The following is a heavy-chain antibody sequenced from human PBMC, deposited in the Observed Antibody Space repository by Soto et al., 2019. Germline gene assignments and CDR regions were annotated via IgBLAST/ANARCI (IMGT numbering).Heavy chain of an antibody. D-gene: IGHD3-3*01. J-gene: IGHJ6*02. Sequence: SETLSLTCTVSGGSISSYYWSWIRQPPGKGLEWIGYIYYSGSTNYNPSLKSRVTISVDTSKNQFSLKLSSVTAADTAVYYCARDTSLRFLEWSGGGMDVWGQGTTVTVSS. CDR2: IYYSGST. CDR1: GGSISSYY. V-gene: IGHV4-59*01. CDR3: ARDTSLRFLEWSGGGMDV.